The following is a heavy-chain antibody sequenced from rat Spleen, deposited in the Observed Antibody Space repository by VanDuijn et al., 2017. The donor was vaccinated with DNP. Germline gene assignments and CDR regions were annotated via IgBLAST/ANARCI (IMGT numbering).Heavy chain of an antibody. V-gene: IGHV5-22*01. J-gene: IGHJ2*01. Sequence: EVQLVESGGGLVQPGRSLKLSCAASGFTFSDYYMAWVRQAPTKGLEWVAYISYDGGSTYYGDSVKGRFTISRDNAENTVYLQMSSLRSEDTATYYCASWAPIAPLSTSNYWGQGVMVTVSS. CDR3: ASWAPIAPLSTSNY. CDR2: ISYDGGST. CDR1: GFTFSDYY. D-gene: IGHD1-2*01.